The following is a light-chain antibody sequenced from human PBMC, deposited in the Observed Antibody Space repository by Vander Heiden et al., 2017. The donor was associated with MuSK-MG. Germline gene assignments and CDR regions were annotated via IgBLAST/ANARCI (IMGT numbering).Light chain of an antibody. Sequence: EIVLTQSPATLSVSPGERATLSCKTSQSFTNTIAWYQQKPGQAPRLLIFGASTRATGIPARFSCGGSGTEFTLNISSLQSEDFAVYYCQQDNKCPLTFGHGTKVDIK. CDR3: QQDNKCPLT. CDR1: QSFTNT. CDR2: GAS. V-gene: IGKV3-15*01. J-gene: IGKJ3*01.